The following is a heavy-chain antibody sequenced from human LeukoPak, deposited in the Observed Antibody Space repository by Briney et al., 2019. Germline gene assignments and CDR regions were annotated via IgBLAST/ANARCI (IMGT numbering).Heavy chain of an antibody. CDR2: IYPGDSDA. J-gene: IGHJ3*02. CDR3: ARRYSSSSTDAYDAFDI. V-gene: IGHV5-51*01. D-gene: IGHD6-6*01. CDR1: GYSFTSYW. Sequence: GESLKISCKGSGYSFTSYWIGWVRQMPGKGLKWMGIIYPGDSDARYSPSFQGQVTISADKSISTAYLQWSSLKASDTAMYYCARRYSSSSTDAYDAFDIWGQGTMVTVSS.